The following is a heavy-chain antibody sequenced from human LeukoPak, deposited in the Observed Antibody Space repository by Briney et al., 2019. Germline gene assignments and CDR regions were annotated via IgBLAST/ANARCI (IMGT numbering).Heavy chain of an antibody. CDR1: GYTFTGYY. J-gene: IGHJ4*02. Sequence: ASVKVSCKASGYTFTGYYMHWVRQAPGQGVERMGWINPNSGGTNYAQKFKGRVTMTRDTSISTAYMELSRLRSDDTAVYYCAAEHYDFWSGYYRDYWGQGTLVTVSS. D-gene: IGHD3-3*01. CDR2: INPNSGGT. V-gene: IGHV1-2*02. CDR3: AAEHYDFWSGYYRDY.